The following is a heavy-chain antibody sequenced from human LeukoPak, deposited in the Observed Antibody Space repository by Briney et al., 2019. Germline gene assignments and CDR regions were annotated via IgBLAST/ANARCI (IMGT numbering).Heavy chain of an antibody. CDR3: ARAKYCSGGTCYAEY. V-gene: IGHV5-51*01. Sequence: GESLNTSCKGSGYDFPTYWIGWVRQMPGRGLEWMGIIYPGDSDTRYSPSFQGQVTISADKSISTAYLQWSSLKASDTAMYYCARAKYCSGGTCYAEYWGQGTLVTVSS. CDR1: GYDFPTYW. D-gene: IGHD2-15*01. J-gene: IGHJ4*02. CDR2: IYPGDSDT.